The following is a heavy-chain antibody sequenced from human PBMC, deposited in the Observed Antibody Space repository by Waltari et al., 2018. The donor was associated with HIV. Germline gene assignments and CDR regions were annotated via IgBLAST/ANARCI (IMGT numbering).Heavy chain of an antibody. CDR1: GGSISSSSYY. CDR2: IYYSGST. J-gene: IGHJ6*02. Sequence: QLQLQESGPGLVKPSATLSLTCTVSGGSISSSSYYCGWIRHPPGKGLEWIGSIYYSGSTYYNPSLKSRVTISVDTSKNQFSLKLSSVTAADTAVYYCAAQTRGWQLVRHYYYYGMDVWGQGTTVTVSS. V-gene: IGHV4-39*01. CDR3: AAQTRGWQLVRHYYYYGMDV. D-gene: IGHD6-6*01.